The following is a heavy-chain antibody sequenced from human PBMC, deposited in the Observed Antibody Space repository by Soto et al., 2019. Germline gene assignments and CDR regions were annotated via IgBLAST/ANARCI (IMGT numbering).Heavy chain of an antibody. J-gene: IGHJ5*01. CDR3: ARDPCSGGRCYYNWFDS. V-gene: IGHV1-3*05. Sequence: QVQLVQSGAEEKKPGASVKVSCKVSGYTFTSYAMHWVRQAPGQRLEWLGWINAGNGNTKYAQKFQDRVSITRDTSASTAYKELSSLRSEDTAVYYCARDPCSGGRCYYNWFDSWGQGTLVTVSS. CDR1: GYTFTSYA. CDR2: INAGNGNT. D-gene: IGHD2-15*01.